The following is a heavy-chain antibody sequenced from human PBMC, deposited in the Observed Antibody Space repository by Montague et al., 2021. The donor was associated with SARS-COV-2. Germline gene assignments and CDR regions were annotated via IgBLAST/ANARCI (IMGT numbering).Heavy chain of an antibody. D-gene: IGHD3-10*01. Sequence: TLSLTCTVSGGSISSGSYYWSWIRQPAGKGLDWIGRIYTSGSTNYNPSLKSRVTISVDTSKNQFSLKLSSVTAADTAVYYGARRRLPLLWYGMDVWGQGTTVTVSS. CDR1: GGSISSGSYY. V-gene: IGHV4-61*02. J-gene: IGHJ6*02. CDR3: ARRRLPLLWYGMDV. CDR2: IYTSGST.